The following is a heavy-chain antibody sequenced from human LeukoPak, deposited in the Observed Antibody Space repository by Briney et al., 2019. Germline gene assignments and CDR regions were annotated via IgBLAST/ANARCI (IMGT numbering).Heavy chain of an antibody. J-gene: IGHJ4*02. CDR2: IWYDGSEN. CDR1: GFTFSTYG. Sequence: GTSLRLSCAASGFTFSTYGMQWVRQAPGKGREWGAVIWYDGSENHYADSVKGRVTISRDTSKNTVSLQMNSVRAEDTAVDYCARHGCSGGNCHWNDDFDHWGQGTLVTVSS. D-gene: IGHD2-15*01. V-gene: IGHV3-33*01. CDR3: ARHGCSGGNCHWNDDFDH.